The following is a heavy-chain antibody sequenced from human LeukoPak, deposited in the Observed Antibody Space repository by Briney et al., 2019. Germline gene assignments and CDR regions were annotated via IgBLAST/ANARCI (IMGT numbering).Heavy chain of an antibody. J-gene: IGHJ4*02. V-gene: IGHV1-58*02. D-gene: IGHD6-13*01. CDR3: AAKSIAAAGTTFDY. CDR1: GFTFTSSA. CDR2: IVVGSGNT. Sequence: SVKVSCKASGFTFTSSAMQWVRQARGQRLEWIGWIVVGSGNTNYAQKFQERVTITRGMSTSTAYMELSSLRSEDTAVYYCAAKSIAAAGTTFDYWGQGTLVTVSS.